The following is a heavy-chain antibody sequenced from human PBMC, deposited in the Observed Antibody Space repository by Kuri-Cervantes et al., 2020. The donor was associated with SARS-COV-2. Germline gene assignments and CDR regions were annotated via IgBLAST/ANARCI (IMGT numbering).Heavy chain of an antibody. CDR2: IYTSGST. J-gene: IGHJ4*02. CDR1: GFSISSYY. D-gene: IGHD3-22*01. V-gene: IGHV4-4*07. CDR3: ARHSDRHYYDSSGYSFDY. Sequence: SESLSLTCTVSGFSISSYYLSWIRQPAGKGLEWIGRIYTSGSTNYNASLKSRVTITIDTSNNQFSLKLSSGTSADTAVYYCARHSDRHYYDSSGYSFDYWGQGTLVTVSS.